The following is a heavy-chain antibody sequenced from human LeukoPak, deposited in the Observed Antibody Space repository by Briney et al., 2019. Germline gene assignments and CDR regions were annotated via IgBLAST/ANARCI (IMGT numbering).Heavy chain of an antibody. Sequence: SETLSLTCTVSGGSISSYYWSWIRQPPGKGLEWIGYIYTSGGTNYNPSLKSRVTISVDTSKNQFSLKLSSVTAADTAVYYCARHHHRVGAPRGYFDFWGQGTLVTVSS. CDR1: GGSISSYY. J-gene: IGHJ4*02. CDR3: ARHHHRVGAPRGYFDF. D-gene: IGHD1-26*01. CDR2: IYTSGGT. V-gene: IGHV4-4*09.